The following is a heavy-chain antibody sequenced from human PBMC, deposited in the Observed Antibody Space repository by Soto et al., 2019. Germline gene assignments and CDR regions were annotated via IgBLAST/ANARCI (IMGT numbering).Heavy chain of an antibody. CDR1: GFTFSSYA. J-gene: IGHJ4*02. CDR3: AKGYSSGPAH. Sequence: PGGSLRLSCAASGFTFSSYAMKWVRQAPGKGLEWVSSLSGSGGSTYYADSVEGRFTISRDNSENTLYLQMNSLRAEDTAVYYCAKGYSSGPAHWGQGTLVTVSS. V-gene: IGHV3-23*01. CDR2: LSGSGGST. D-gene: IGHD6-19*01.